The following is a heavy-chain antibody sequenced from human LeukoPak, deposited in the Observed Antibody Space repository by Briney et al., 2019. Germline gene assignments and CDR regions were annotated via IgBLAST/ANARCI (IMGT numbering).Heavy chain of an antibody. CDR1: GFTFGSYA. V-gene: IGHV3-23*01. D-gene: IGHD6-6*01. Sequence: GGSLRLSCAASGFTFGSYAMMWVRQAPGKGLEWVSSITGSGDGTYYTDSVRGRFTISRDNSKYTLYLQMNSLRAEDTAVYFCVKGFVHPTYYFDYWGQGTLVTVSS. CDR3: VKGFVHPTYYFDY. J-gene: IGHJ4*02. CDR2: ITGSGDGT.